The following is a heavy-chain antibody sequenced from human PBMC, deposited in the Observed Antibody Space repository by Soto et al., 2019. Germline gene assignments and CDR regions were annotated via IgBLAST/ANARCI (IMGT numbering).Heavy chain of an antibody. CDR1: GFDFRSYG. Sequence: GGSLRLSCAASGFDFRSYGIHWVRQAPGRGLEWVAAASYDGSETYYADSAKGRFTVSKEISKKTVFLQMNALRPEDTAVYFCVRDSGWPILTFDSWGQGTLVTVSS. J-gene: IGHJ5*01. D-gene: IGHD3-10*01. CDR3: VRDSGWPILTFDS. V-gene: IGHV3-30*03. CDR2: ASYDGSET.